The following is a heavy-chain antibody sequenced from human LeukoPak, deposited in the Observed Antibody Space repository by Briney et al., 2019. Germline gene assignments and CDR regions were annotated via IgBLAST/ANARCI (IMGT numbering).Heavy chain of an antibody. J-gene: IGHJ3*02. V-gene: IGHV3-74*01. CDR2: INSDGSST. CDR3: ARDEDWSGYYGAFDI. D-gene: IGHD3-3*01. CDR1: GFDVSSDY. Sequence: GGSLRLSCTVSGFDVSSDYMSWVRQAPGKGLVWVSRINSDGSSTSYADSVKGRFTISRDNAKNTLYLQMNSLRAEDTAVYYCARDEDWSGYYGAFDIWGQGTMVTVSS.